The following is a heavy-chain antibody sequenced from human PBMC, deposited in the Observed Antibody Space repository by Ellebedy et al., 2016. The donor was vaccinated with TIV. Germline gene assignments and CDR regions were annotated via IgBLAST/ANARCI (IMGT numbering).Heavy chain of an antibody. Sequence: GESLKISCAASRFSFSSYWMSWVRQSPGKGLEWVANINQDGSQKYYVDSVKGRFTISRDNAKNSLYLQMNSLRAEDTAVYYCATDGSYGDYLSPAHAFENWGQGTVVIVSS. CDR1: RFSFSSYW. J-gene: IGHJ3*02. CDR3: ATDGSYGDYLSPAHAFEN. D-gene: IGHD4-17*01. V-gene: IGHV3-7*01. CDR2: INQDGSQK.